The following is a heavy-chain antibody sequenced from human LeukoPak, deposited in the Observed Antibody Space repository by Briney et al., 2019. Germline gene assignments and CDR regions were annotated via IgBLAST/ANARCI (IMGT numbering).Heavy chain of an antibody. Sequence: GGSLRLSCVASRFAFSQAWMRWVRQAPGKGLEWVGRIKSESDGGTTDYAAPVKGRFTISRDDSKNTLFLQMNSLQTEDTAVYDRTTSGWFDHWGQGTLVTVSS. J-gene: IGHJ5*02. CDR2: IKSESDGGTT. CDR3: TTSGWFDH. D-gene: IGHD1-26*01. V-gene: IGHV3-15*01. CDR1: RFAFSQAW.